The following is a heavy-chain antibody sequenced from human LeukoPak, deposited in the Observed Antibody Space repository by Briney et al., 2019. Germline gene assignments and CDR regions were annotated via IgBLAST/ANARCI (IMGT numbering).Heavy chain of an antibody. J-gene: IGHJ4*02. CDR2: IYYSGST. D-gene: IGHD3-9*01. CDR3: ARAAFTSYYMFVY. V-gene: IGHV4-59*01. CDR1: GGSISRYY. Sequence: SETLSLTCTVSGGSISRYYWSWIGQAPGKGLEGVGYIYYSGSTNYTPSLKSRVTISVDTSKNQFSLKLSSVTAADTPVYYCARAAFTSYYMFVYWGQGTLVTVSS.